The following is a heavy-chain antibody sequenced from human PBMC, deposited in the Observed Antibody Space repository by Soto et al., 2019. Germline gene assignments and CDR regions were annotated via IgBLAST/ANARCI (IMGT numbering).Heavy chain of an antibody. CDR2: IIPIFGTA. Sequence: QVQLVQSGAEVKKPGSSVKVSCKASGDTFSSYAISWVRQAPGQGLEWMGGIIPIFGTANYAQKFQGRVTITADESKSTAYMELSSLRSEDKAVYYCARDGSGYRSRASPMDVWGQGTTVTVSS. V-gene: IGHV1-69*01. D-gene: IGHD3-22*01. CDR1: GDTFSSYA. J-gene: IGHJ6*02. CDR3: ARDGSGYRSRASPMDV.